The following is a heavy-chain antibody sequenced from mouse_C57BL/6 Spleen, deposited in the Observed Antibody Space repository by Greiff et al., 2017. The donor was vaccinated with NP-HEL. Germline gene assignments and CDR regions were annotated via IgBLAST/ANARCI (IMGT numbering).Heavy chain of an antibody. V-gene: IGHV1-80*01. Sequence: VQLQQSGAELVKPGASVKISCKASGYAFSSYWMNWVKQRPGKGLEWIGQIYPGDGDTNYNGKFKGKATLTADKSSSTAYMQLSSLTSEDSAVYFCARGGYDVYFDYWGQGTTLTVSS. D-gene: IGHD2-2*01. CDR2: IYPGDGDT. CDR3: ARGGYDVYFDY. CDR1: GYAFSSYW. J-gene: IGHJ2*01.